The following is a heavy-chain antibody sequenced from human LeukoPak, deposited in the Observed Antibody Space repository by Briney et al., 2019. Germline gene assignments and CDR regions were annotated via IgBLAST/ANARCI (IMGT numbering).Heavy chain of an antibody. CDR2: IKPDGSEK. V-gene: IGHV3-7*01. CDR1: GFTFSRDY. Sequence: GGSLRLSCSASGFTFSRDYMSWVRQPPGKGLECVAKIKPDGSEKFYMEAVRGRFTISRDNSKNSLYLHLNSLRDEDTAVYSCAREIWWRFDHWGQGRLVTVSS. D-gene: IGHD5-12*01. J-gene: IGHJ4*02. CDR3: AREIWWRFDH.